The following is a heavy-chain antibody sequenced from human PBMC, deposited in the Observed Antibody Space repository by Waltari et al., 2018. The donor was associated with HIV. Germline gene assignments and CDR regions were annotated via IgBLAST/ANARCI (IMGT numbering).Heavy chain of an antibody. Sequence: EVQLVESGGGLVQPGRSLRLSCTASGFPFGDYAMSWFGQAPGKGLEWVVFIRSKAYGGTTEYAASVKGRFTISRDDSKSIAYLQMNSLKTEDTAVYYCTRRDDYRRSFDYWGQGTLVTVSS. CDR2: IRSKAYGGTT. D-gene: IGHD3-16*01. J-gene: IGHJ4*02. CDR1: GFPFGDYA. CDR3: TRRDDYRRSFDY. V-gene: IGHV3-49*03.